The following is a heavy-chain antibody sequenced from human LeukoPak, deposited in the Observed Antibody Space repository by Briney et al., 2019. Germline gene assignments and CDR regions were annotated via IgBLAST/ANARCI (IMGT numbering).Heavy chain of an antibody. Sequence: GGSLRLSCAASGFTFSDYYMSWIRQAPGRGLEWVSYISSSGSPISYADSVKGRSTISRDNTKNSLYLQMNSLRAEDTAVYYCARHPHYGMDVWGQGTTVTVSS. CDR2: ISSSGSPI. CDR3: ARHPHYGMDV. CDR1: GFTFSDYY. V-gene: IGHV3-11*01. J-gene: IGHJ6*02.